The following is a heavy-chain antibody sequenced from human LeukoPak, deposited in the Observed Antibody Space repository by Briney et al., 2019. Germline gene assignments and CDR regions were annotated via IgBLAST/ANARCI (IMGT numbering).Heavy chain of an antibody. J-gene: IGHJ4*02. V-gene: IGHV3-15*01. CDR3: TRGRVGATTLNPPRYFDY. CDR1: GFTFSNAW. CDR2: IKSKTDGGTT. D-gene: IGHD1-26*01. Sequence: GGSLRLSCAASGFTFSNAWMSWVRQAPGKGLEWVGRIKSKTDGGTTDYAASVKGRFTISRDDSESIAYLQMNSLKTEDTAVYYCTRGRVGATTLNPPRYFDYWGQGTLVTVSS.